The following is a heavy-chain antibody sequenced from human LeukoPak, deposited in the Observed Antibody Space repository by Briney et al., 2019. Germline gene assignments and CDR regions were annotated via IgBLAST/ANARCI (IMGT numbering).Heavy chain of an antibody. V-gene: IGHV3-7*01. CDR1: GFTFSSYW. J-gene: IGHJ4*02. CDR3: ARDQVGIFDY. D-gene: IGHD1-26*01. CDR2: IDQDGSEK. Sequence: GGSLRLSCAASGFTFSSYWMRWVRQVPGKGLEWVANIDQDGSEKNYVDSVKGRFTISRDNAKNSLFLQLNSLRAEDTAVYYCARDQVGIFDYWGQGTLVTVSS.